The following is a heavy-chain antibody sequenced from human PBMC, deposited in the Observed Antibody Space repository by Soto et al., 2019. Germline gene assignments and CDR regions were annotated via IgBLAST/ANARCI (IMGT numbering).Heavy chain of an antibody. Sequence: QVQLVESGGGVVQPGRSLRLSCAASGLTLSNYAMHWVRQAPGKGLEWVAVISYDGSNRYYADSVKGRFTISRDNSKNTLYLHMNSLSAEDTAVYYCARVTQAVAADYWGQGTLVTVSS. CDR1: GLTLSNYA. J-gene: IGHJ4*02. V-gene: IGHV3-30-3*01. D-gene: IGHD6-19*01. CDR2: ISYDGSNR. CDR3: ARVTQAVAADY.